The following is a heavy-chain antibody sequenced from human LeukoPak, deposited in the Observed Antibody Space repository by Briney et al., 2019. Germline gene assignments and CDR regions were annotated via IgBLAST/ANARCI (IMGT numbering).Heavy chain of an antibody. V-gene: IGHV3-23*01. Sequence: GGSLRLSCAASGFTFSSDAMSCGRQPPGEGLEWGSAIIGSGGSTYYTDSVKGRFTISRDNSKNTLYLQMNSLRAEDTDVYYCAKDSGYSCSSKDYWGKGTLVTVSS. J-gene: IGHJ4*02. CDR2: IIGSGGST. CDR3: AKDSGYSCSSKDY. CDR1: GFTFSSDA. D-gene: IGHD6-6*01.